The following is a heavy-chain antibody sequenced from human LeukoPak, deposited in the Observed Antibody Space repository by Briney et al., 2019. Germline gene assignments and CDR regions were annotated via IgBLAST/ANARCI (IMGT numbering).Heavy chain of an antibody. J-gene: IGHJ4*02. CDR3: ARDHGGDPYFDY. Sequence: ASVKVSCKSFGYTFSTYGISWVRQAPGQGLEWMGWISTDNGDTTYAQKFQGRVTITADKSTSTAYMELSSLRSEDTAVYYCARDHGGDPYFDYWGQGTLVTVSS. CDR1: GYTFSTYG. CDR2: ISTDNGDT. V-gene: IGHV1-18*01. D-gene: IGHD2-21*02.